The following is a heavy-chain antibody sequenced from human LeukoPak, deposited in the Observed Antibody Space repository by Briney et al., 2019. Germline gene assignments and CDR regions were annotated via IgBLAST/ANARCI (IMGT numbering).Heavy chain of an antibody. CDR3: ARDPAILGYCGGGSCYSGWFDP. Sequence: SQTLSLTCAISGDSVSSNSAAWNWIRQSPSRGLEWLGRTYYRSKWYNDYAVSVKSRITINPDTSKNQFSLQLNSVTPEDTAVYYCARDPAILGYCGGGSCYSGWFDPWGQGTLVTVSS. CDR2: TYYRSKWYN. J-gene: IGHJ5*02. D-gene: IGHD2-15*01. V-gene: IGHV6-1*01. CDR1: GDSVSSNSAA.